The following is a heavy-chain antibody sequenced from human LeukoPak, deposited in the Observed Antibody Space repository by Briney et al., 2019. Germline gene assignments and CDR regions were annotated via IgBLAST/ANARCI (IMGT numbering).Heavy chain of an antibody. CDR3: ARENYYDSSGYYYYYMDV. CDR1: GGSLSSYF. J-gene: IGHJ6*03. Sequence: SETLSLTCTVSGGSLSSYFWNWIRQPPGKGLEWIGYMHNSGTSNYNPSLKSRVTIALDTSKNQFSLKLSSVTAADTAVYYCARENYYDSSGYYYYYMDVWGKGTTVTVSS. CDR2: MHNSGTS. D-gene: IGHD3-22*01. V-gene: IGHV4-59*01.